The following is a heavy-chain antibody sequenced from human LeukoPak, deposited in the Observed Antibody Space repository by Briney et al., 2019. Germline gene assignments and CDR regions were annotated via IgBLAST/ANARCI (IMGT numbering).Heavy chain of an antibody. CDR3: ARSYSSSRGTFDY. CDR2: ITSSSSYI. D-gene: IGHD6-6*01. J-gene: IGHJ4*02. CDR1: GFTFNTYD. V-gene: IGHV3-21*01. Sequence: PGGSLRVSCEASGFTFNTYDMNWVRQAPGKGLEWVSSITSSSSYIYYADSVKGRFTISRDNAKNSLYLQMNSLRAEDTAVYYCARSYSSSRGTFDYWGQGTLVTVSS.